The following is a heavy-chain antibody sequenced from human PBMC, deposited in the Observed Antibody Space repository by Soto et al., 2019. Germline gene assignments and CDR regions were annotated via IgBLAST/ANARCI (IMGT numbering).Heavy chain of an antibody. CDR3: AREVIDVVAPAAASKNGRWFDP. Sequence: QVQLQESGPGLVKPSQTLSLTCTVSGGSISSGGYYWSWIRQHPGKGLEWIGYIYYSGSTYYNPSLKSRVTISVDTSKNQFSLKLSSVTAADTAVYYCAREVIDVVAPAAASKNGRWFDPWGQGTLVTVSS. D-gene: IGHD2-2*01. CDR2: IYYSGST. CDR1: GGSISSGGYY. V-gene: IGHV4-31*03. J-gene: IGHJ5*02.